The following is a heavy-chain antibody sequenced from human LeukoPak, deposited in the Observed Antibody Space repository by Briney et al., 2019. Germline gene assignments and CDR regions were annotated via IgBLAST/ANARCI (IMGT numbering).Heavy chain of an antibody. D-gene: IGHD2-15*01. CDR2: ISYDGSNK. CDR3: AKDTCSGGICYYFDY. CDR1: GFTFSSYD. Sequence: GGSLRLSCAASGFTFSSYDIHWVRQAPGKGLEWVAVISYDGSNKYYADSAKGRFTISRDNSKNTLYLQMNSLRAEDTAVYYCAKDTCSGGICYYFDYWGQGTLVTVSS. V-gene: IGHV3-30*18. J-gene: IGHJ4*02.